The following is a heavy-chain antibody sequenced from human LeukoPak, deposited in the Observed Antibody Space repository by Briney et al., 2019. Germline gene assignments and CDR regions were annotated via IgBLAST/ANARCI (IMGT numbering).Heavy chain of an antibody. CDR1: GFTFSSYG. Sequence: GGSLRLSCAASGFTFSSYGMHWVRQAPGKGLEWVAVIWYDGSNKYYADSVKGRFTISRDNSKNTLYLQMNSLRAEDTAVYYCARDLSEVPAANWFDPWGQGTLVTVSA. CDR2: IWYDGSNK. V-gene: IGHV3-33*01. CDR3: ARDLSEVPAANWFDP. J-gene: IGHJ5*02. D-gene: IGHD2-2*01.